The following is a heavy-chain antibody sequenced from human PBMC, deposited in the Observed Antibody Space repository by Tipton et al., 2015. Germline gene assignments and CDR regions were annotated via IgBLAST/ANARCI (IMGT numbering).Heavy chain of an antibody. CDR1: GGSVSSGSYY. Sequence: GLVKPSETLSLTCTVSGGSVSSGSYYWSWIRQPPGKGLEWIGYISFSDTTHYNPSLKSRVTISIDRFKNQFSLKLSSVTAADTAVYYCASPSLPHDRGDYYFQSWGQGSLVTVSS. D-gene: IGHD2-21*02. CDR2: ISFSDTT. J-gene: IGHJ4*02. V-gene: IGHV4-61*01. CDR3: ASPSLPHDRGDYYFQS.